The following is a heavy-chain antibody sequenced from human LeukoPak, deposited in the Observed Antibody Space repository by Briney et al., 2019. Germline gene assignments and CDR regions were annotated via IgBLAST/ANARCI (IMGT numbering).Heavy chain of an antibody. CDR2: IKQDASEK. V-gene: IGHV3-7*01. Sequence: GGSLRLSCAASGFTFSRYWMSWVGKAPGKGLEGVANIKQDASEKYYVVSVKGRFTISRDNAKKSLNLKMKGWRAEAPAGYYCTRGYAPFCIDPWGQGTLVTVSS. CDR3: TRGYAPFCIDP. D-gene: IGHD3-16*01. CDR1: GFTFSRYW. J-gene: IGHJ5*02.